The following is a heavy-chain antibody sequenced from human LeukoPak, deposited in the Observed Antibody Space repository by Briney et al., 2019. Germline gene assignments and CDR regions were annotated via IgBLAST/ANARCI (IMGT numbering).Heavy chain of an antibody. V-gene: IGHV1-2*02. CDR3: ARDKSYNWNHGAFDI. Sequence: ASVEVSCKASGYTFTGYYMHWVRQAPGQGLEWMGWINPNSGGTNYAQKFQGRVTMTRDTSISTAYMELSRLRSDDTAVYYCARDKSYNWNHGAFDIWGQGTMVTVSS. J-gene: IGHJ3*02. D-gene: IGHD1-14*01. CDR1: GYTFTGYY. CDR2: INPNSGGT.